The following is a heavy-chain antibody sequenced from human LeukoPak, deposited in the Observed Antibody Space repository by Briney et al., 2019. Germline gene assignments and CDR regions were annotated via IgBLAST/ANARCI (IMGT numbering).Heavy chain of an antibody. CDR1: GFTYSRYT. J-gene: IGHJ6*03. CDR2: ISSSGAYI. V-gene: IGHV3-21*01. Sequence: PGESLRLSCAASGFTYSRYTMSWVRQAPGKGLEWVSYISSSGAYIYYADSVKGRFTISRDNAKNSLYLQMNSLRAEDTAVYYCARGDGSGTYKDYYMDVWGKGTTVTVSS. CDR3: ARGDGSGTYKDYYMDV. D-gene: IGHD3-10*01.